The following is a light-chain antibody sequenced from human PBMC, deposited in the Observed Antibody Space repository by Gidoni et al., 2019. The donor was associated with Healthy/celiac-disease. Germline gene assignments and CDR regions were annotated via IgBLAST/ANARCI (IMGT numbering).Light chain of an antibody. CDR1: QSVSSY. Sequence: EIVLTLSTATLSLYPGERATTSCRASQSVSSYLACYQQKPGQAPRLLISDASNRATGIPARFSCSSSATDFTLTSSILQPEYFAVYYCQQRSNWPLFGQGTKLEIK. CDR3: QQRSNWPL. J-gene: IGKJ2*01. V-gene: IGKV3-11*01. CDR2: DAS.